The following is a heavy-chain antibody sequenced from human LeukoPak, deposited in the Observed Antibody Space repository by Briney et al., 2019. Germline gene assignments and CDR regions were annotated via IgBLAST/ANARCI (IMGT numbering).Heavy chain of an antibody. J-gene: IGHJ6*03. CDR3: ARVLGAYSSSSYGFYYYYYYMDV. Sequence: PSETLSLTCTVSGGSISSYYWSWIRQPAGKGLEWIGRIYTSGSTNYNPSLKSRVTMSVDTSKNQFSLKVSSVTAADTAVYYCARVLGAYSSSSYGFYYYYYYMDVWGKGTTVTVSS. CDR2: IYTSGST. V-gene: IGHV4-4*07. D-gene: IGHD6-6*01. CDR1: GGSISSYY.